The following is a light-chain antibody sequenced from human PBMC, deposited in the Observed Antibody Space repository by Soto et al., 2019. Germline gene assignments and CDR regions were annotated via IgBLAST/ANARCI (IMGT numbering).Light chain of an antibody. CDR3: QQFNNWPPWT. CDR2: GAS. J-gene: IGKJ1*01. Sequence: EIVLTQSPGTLSLSPGERSTLSFSASQNVGNNLVWYQQKPGQAPRLLIYGASTRAAGIPDRFSGSGSGTEFTLTISGLQSDDFAVYYCQQFNNWPPWTFGQGTKVDIK. V-gene: IGKV3-15*01. CDR1: QNVGNN.